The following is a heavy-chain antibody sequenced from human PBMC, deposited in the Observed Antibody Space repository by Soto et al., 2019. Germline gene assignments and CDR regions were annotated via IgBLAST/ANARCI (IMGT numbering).Heavy chain of an antibody. CDR1: GFTFSDYH. CDR3: VGSLQY. Sequence: EMPLVESGGGLVQPGGSLRLSCAASGFTFSDYHMERVRQAPRKGLGWIGSARNDHRARTTQHAASGRSRFITSRDDSENSLYLQMNSLKTEDTAVYYSVGSLQYWGQGTLGTVSS. D-gene: IGHD6-13*01. V-gene: IGHV3-72*01. J-gene: IGHJ4*02. CDR2: ARNDHRARTT.